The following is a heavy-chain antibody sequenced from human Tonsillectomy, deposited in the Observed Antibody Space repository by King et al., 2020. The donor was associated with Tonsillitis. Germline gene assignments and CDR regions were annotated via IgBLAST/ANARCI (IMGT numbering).Heavy chain of an antibody. Sequence: VQLQESGPGLVKPSETLSLTCTVTGYYLTNGYYWGWIRQPPGKGLEWIASIFHDGSTSYNPSLRSRVTMSVDTSKNQFSLKLHSVTAADTAIYYCARPGRNLIRFDYWGRGPPATVPS. V-gene: IGHV4-38-2*02. CDR3: ARPGRNLIRFDY. CDR1: GYYLTNGYY. CDR2: IFHDGST. D-gene: IGHD2-8*01. J-gene: IGHJ4*02.